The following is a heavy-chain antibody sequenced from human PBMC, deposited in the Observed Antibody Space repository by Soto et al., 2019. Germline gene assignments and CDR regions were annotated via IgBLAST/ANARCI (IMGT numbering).Heavy chain of an antibody. D-gene: IGHD6-25*01. CDR3: ARGPAATSPHKTLDY. CDR2: IYYSGST. CDR1: GGSISSYY. V-gene: IGHV4-59*01. J-gene: IGHJ4*02. Sequence: QVQLQESGPGLVKPSETLSLTCTVSGGSISSYYWSWIRQPPGKGLEWIGYIYYSGSTNYNPSLKSRVTISVDTSKNQFSLKLSSVTAADTAVYYCARGPAATSPHKTLDYWGQGTLVTVSS.